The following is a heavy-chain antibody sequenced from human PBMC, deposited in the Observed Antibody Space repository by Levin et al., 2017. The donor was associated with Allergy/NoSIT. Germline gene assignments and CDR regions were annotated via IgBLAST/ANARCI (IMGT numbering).Heavy chain of an antibody. D-gene: IGHD5-18*01. J-gene: IGHJ4*02. Sequence: GSLRLSCTVSGGSISSYYWSWIRQPPGKGLEWIGYIYYSGSTNYNPSLKSRVTISVDTSKNQFSLKLSSVTAADTAVYYCARHLGGYSYDWGQGTLVTVSS. CDR1: GGSISSYY. CDR3: ARHLGGYSYD. V-gene: IGHV4-59*08. CDR2: IYYSGST.